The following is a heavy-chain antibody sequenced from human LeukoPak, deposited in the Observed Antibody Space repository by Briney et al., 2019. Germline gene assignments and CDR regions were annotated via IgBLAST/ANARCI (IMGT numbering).Heavy chain of an antibody. J-gene: IGHJ4*02. V-gene: IGHV3-33*08. CDR2: IWYDGSNK. Sequence: SGGSLRLSCAASGFTFSSYSMNWVRQAPGKGLEWVAVIWYDGSNKYYGDSVKGRFTISRDNSKNILYLQMNSLRAEDTAVYYCAANFDFWGQGTLVTVSS. CDR3: AANFDF. CDR1: GFTFSSYS.